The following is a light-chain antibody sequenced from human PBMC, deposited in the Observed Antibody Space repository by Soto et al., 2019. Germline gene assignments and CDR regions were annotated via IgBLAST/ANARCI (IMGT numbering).Light chain of an antibody. V-gene: IGLV1-44*01. CDR3: AAWDDSLNGRYV. Sequence: QSVLTQPPSASGTPGQRVTISCSGSSSNIGSNTVNWYQQLPGTGPKLLIYSNNQRPSGVPDRFSGSKSGTSASLAISGLQSEDEADYYCAAWDDSLNGRYVFGTGTKLTVL. CDR2: SNN. CDR1: SSNIGSNT. J-gene: IGLJ1*01.